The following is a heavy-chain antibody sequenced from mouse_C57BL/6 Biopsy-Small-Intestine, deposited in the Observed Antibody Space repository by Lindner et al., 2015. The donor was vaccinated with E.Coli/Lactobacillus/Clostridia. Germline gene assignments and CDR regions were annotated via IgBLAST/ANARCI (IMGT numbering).Heavy chain of an antibody. J-gene: IGHJ1*01. D-gene: IGHD2-3*01. CDR2: IIPMLGTT. Sequence: SVKVSCKASGGSFSGYTISWVRQAPGQGLEWVGRIIPMLGTTNYAKNFQGRVTITADKSTNTAYMELRSLRSEDTAMYYCAKFTFINDASHIWGQGTMVTVSS. V-gene: IGHV1-77*01. CDR1: GGSFSGYT. CDR3: AKFTFINDASHI.